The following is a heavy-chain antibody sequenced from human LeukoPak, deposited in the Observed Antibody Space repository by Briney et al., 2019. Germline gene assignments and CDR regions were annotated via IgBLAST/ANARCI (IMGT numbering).Heavy chain of an antibody. J-gene: IGHJ4*02. CDR2: ISWNSGSI. CDR3: ARAIGVTCISTSCYSFDY. CDR1: GFTFSSYS. D-gene: IGHD2-2*02. Sequence: PPGGSLRLSCAASGFTFSSYSMNWVRQAPGKGLEWVSGISWNSGSIGYADSVKGRFTISRDNAKNSLYLQMNSLRTEDTALYYCARAIGVTCISTSCYSFDYWGQGTLVTVSS. V-gene: IGHV3-9*01.